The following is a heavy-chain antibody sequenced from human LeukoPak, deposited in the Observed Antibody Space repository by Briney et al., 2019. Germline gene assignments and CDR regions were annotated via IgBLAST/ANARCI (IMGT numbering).Heavy chain of an antibody. CDR1: GGSISSYY. V-gene: IGHV4-59*12. Sequence: SETLSLTCTISGGSISSYYWSWIRQPPGKGLEWIGYIYYTGSTNHNPSLKSRVTISVDTSKNQFSLKLSAVNAADTAVYYGAREGWQWLVHAFDIWGQGTMVTVSS. CDR3: AREGWQWLVHAFDI. J-gene: IGHJ3*02. CDR2: IYYTGST. D-gene: IGHD6-19*01.